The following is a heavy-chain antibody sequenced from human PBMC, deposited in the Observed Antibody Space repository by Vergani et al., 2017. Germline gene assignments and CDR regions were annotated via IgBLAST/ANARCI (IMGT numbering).Heavy chain of an antibody. CDR3: ASVYYYDSSGLPLTWFDP. CDR1: GGSISSGDYY. J-gene: IGHJ5*02. Sequence: QVQLQESGPGLVKPSQTLSLTCTVSGGSISSGDYYWSWIRQPPGKGLEWIGYIYYSGSTYDTPSLKSRVTISVDTSKNQFSRKLSSVTAADAAVYYCASVYYYDSSGLPLTWFDPWGQGTLVTVSS. CDR2: IYYSGST. D-gene: IGHD3-22*01. V-gene: IGHV4-30-4*08.